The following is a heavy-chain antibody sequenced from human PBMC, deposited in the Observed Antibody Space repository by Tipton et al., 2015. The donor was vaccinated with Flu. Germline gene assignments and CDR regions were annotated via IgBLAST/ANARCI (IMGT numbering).Heavy chain of an antibody. CDR1: GGSISSSSYY. Sequence: LRLSCTVSGGSISSSSYYWGWLRQPPGKGLEWIGRIYYSGSTYYNPSLESRGTITVDTSNNQFSLKLSTVTAADAAVDYCARDGLRFGETDWFDPWGQGTLVTVSS. D-gene: IGHD3-10*01. CDR2: IYYSGST. CDR3: ARDGLRFGETDWFDP. V-gene: IGHV4-39*07. J-gene: IGHJ5*02.